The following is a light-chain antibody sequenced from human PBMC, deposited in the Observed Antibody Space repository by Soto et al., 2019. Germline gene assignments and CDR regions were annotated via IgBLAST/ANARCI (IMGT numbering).Light chain of an antibody. J-gene: IGLJ1*01. Sequence: QSALTQPASVSGSPGQSITISCTGTSSDVGGYNYVSWYQQHLGKAPKLMIYDVSNRPSGVSNRFSGSKSGNTASLTISGLQAEDEADYYCSSYTRSSTLYVFGTGTKVTVL. CDR1: SSDVGGYNY. V-gene: IGLV2-14*01. CDR3: SSYTRSSTLYV. CDR2: DVS.